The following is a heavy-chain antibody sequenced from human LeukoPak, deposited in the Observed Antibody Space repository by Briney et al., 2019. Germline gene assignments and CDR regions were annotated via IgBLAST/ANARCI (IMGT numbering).Heavy chain of an antibody. CDR1: GFTSNKYA. V-gene: IGHV3-23*01. CDR3: AKAWWNSHLGFDC. CDR2: ISDSGGST. D-gene: IGHD2-15*01. J-gene: IGHJ4*02. Sequence: GGSLRLSCAASGFTSNKYAMSWVRQAPGKGLEWVSGISDSGGSTYYADSVKGRFIISRDNSKNTLYLQMNSLRAEDTALYYCAKAWWNSHLGFDCWGQGTLVTVSS.